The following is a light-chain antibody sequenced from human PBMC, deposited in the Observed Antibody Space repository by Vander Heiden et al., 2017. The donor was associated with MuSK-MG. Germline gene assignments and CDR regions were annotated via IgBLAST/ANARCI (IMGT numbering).Light chain of an antibody. CDR2: ATS. CDR1: QSVSTSY. CDR3: QQDDTLPLT. J-gene: IGKJ4*01. V-gene: IGKV3-20*01. Sequence: EIVLTQSPGTLSLSPGEGVTLSCRASQSVSTSYLAWYQQKPGQAPRLLIYATSSRATGIPDRFRGSGSGTDFTLSISKLEPEDFAVYFCQQDDTLPLTFGGGTKVXIK.